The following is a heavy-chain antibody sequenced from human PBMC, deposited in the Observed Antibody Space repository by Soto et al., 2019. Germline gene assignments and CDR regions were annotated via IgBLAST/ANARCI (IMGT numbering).Heavy chain of an antibody. D-gene: IGHD6-19*01. CDR2: INHSGST. CDR3: ARDGYSSGWYYYYYGMDV. J-gene: IGHJ6*02. CDR1: GGSFSGYY. Sequence: PSETLSLTCAVYGGSFSGYYWSWIRQPPGKGLEWIGEINHSGSTNYNPSLKSRVTISVDTSKNQFSLKLSSVTAADTAVYYCARDGYSSGWYYYYYGMDVWGQGTTVTVSS. V-gene: IGHV4-34*01.